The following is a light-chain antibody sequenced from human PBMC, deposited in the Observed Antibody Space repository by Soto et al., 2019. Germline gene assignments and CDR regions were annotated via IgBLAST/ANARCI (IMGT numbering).Light chain of an antibody. Sequence: DIQMTQSPSTLSASVGDRVTITCRASQSISSWLAWYQQKPGKAPKLLIYDASSLETGVSSRFNGSGSGTDFTFTIISLQHEDIGTYYCLQYDNVPLTFGGGTKADIK. CDR2: DAS. CDR3: LQYDNVPLT. CDR1: QSISSW. V-gene: IGKV1-5*01. J-gene: IGKJ4*01.